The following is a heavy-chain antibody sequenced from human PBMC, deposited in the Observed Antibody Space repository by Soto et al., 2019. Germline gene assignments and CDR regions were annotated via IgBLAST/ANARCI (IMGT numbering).Heavy chain of an antibody. CDR2: IYPGDSDT. CDR1: GYSFTRYW. CDR3: ARLTLHGLVSHFVF. V-gene: IGHV5-51*01. J-gene: IGHJ4*02. Sequence: GESLKISCKGSGYSFTRYWIGWVRQMPGKGLEWMGIIYPGDSDTRYSPSFQGQVTISADKSISTAYLQWSSLKASDTAIYYFARLTLHGLVSHFVFRGQRIMVTVFS.